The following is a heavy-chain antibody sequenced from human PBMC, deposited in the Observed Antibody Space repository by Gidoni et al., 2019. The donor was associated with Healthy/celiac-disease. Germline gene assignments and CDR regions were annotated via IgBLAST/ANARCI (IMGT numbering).Heavy chain of an antibody. V-gene: IGHV4-39*01. CDR2: IYYSGST. CDR3: ARQGRSYDILTGYYSVHFDY. J-gene: IGHJ4*02. CDR1: GGSISSSSYY. Sequence: QLQLQESGPGLVKPSETLSLTCTVSGGSISSSSYYWGWIRQPPGKGLEWIGSIYYSGSTYYNPSLKSRVTISVDTSKNQFSLKLSSVTAADTAVYYCARQGRSYDILTGYYSVHFDYWGQGTLVTVSS. D-gene: IGHD3-9*01.